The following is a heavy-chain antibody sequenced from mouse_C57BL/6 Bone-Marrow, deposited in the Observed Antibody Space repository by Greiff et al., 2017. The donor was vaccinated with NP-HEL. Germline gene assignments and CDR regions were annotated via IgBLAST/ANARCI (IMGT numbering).Heavy chain of an antibody. CDR3: KRVRLWRLFDY. J-gene: IGHJ2*01. CDR2: ISSGGDYI. CDR1: GFTFSSYA. Sequence: EVKVVESGEGLVKPGGSLKLSCAASGFTFSSYAMSWVRQTPEKRLEWVAYISSGGDYIYYADTVKGRFTISRDNARNTLYLQMSSLTSEDTAMYDCKRVRLWRLFDYGGQGTTLTVSS. D-gene: IGHD1-1*02. V-gene: IGHV5-9-1*02.